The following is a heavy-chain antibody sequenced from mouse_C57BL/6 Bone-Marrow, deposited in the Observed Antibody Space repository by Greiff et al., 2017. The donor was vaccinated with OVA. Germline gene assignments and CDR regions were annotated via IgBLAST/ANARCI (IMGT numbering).Heavy chain of an antibody. CDR3: ARDRGVFAY. J-gene: IGHJ3*01. V-gene: IGHV5-4*01. CDR2: ISDGGSYT. Sequence: VQLKESGGGLVKPGGSLKLSCAASGFTFSSYAMSWVRQTPEKRLEWVATISDGGSYTYYPDNVKGRFTISRDNAKNNLYLQMSHLKSEDTAMYYCARDRGVFAYWGQGTLVTVSA. CDR1: GFTFSSYA.